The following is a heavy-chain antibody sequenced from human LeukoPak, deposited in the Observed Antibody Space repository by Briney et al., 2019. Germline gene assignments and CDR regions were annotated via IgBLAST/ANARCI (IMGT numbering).Heavy chain of an antibody. CDR2: ISGNGGNT. CDR1: GFTNYA. CDR3: AKGVEPLAANTLAY. J-gene: IGHJ4*02. D-gene: IGHD1-14*01. V-gene: IGHV3-23*01. Sequence: GGSLRLSCAASGFTNYAMSWVRQAPGKGLEWVSTISGNGGNTYYADSVKGRFTISRDNSKNTLYLQMNSLRAEDTAVYYCAKGVEPLAANTLAYWGQGTLVTVSS.